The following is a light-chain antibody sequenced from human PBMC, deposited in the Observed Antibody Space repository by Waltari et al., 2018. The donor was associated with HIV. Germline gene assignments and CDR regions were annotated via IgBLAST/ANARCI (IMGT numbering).Light chain of an antibody. J-gene: IGLJ3*02. CDR3: QTWGTNNWV. CDR1: SGHSSFA. CDR2: VNSDGSH. V-gene: IGLV4-69*01. Sequence: QLVLTQSPSASASLGASVKLTCTLSSGHSSFAIAWHQQQPEKGPRFLMKVNSDGSHTKGSGIPDRFSGSSSVAERYLTITSLQSEDEADYYCQTWGTNNWVFGGGTKLTVL.